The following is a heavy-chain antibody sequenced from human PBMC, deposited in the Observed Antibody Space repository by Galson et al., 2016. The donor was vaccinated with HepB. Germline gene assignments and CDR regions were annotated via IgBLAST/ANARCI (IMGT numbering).Heavy chain of an antibody. J-gene: IGHJ3*01. Sequence: SETLSLTCSVSGDSIGSRGFYWGWVRQPPGKGLFWIASLYSGSEIPHYNPSINVRVSLGVDRSKNKFSLKLTNVTAADTALYFCASHEGPNCAFEFWGQGTMVTVSS. V-gene: IGHV4-39*01. D-gene: IGHD1-1*01. CDR2: LYSGSEIP. CDR1: GDSIGSRGFY. CDR3: ASHEGPNCAFEF.